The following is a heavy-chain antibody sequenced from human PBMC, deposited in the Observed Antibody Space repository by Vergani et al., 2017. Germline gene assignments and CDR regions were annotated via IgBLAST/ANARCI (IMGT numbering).Heavy chain of an antibody. CDR2: IWYDGSNK. V-gene: IGHV3-33*01. J-gene: IGHJ3*02. CDR3: ARDHYGDGAFDI. D-gene: IGHD4-17*01. CDR1: GFTFSSYG. Sequence: QVQLVESGGGVVQPGRSLRLSCAASGFTFSSYGMHWVRQAPGKGLEWVAVIWYDGSNKYYADSVKGRFTISRDNSKNTLYLQMNSLRAEDTAVNYCARDHYGDGAFDIWGQGTMVTVSS.